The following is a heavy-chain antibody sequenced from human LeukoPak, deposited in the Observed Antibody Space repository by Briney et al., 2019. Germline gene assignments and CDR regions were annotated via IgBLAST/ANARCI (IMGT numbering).Heavy chain of an antibody. CDR3: AKGFSPYRGEGAFDI. D-gene: IGHD3-10*01. CDR1: GFTFSSYA. CDR2: IWYGGSNK. J-gene: IGHJ3*02. Sequence: GGSLRLSCAASGFTFSSYAMSWVRQAPGKGLEWVAVIWYGGSNKYYADSVKGRFTISRDNSKNTLYLQMNSLRAEDTAVYYCAKGFSPYRGEGAFDIWGQGTMVTVSS. V-gene: IGHV3-30*02.